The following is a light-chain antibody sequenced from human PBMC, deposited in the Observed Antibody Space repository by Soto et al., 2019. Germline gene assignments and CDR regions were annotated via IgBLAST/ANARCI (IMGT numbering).Light chain of an antibody. CDR2: GAS. CDR1: QSVSSSY. V-gene: IGKV3-20*01. Sequence: ESVLTQSPGTLSLSPGERATLSCRASQSVSSSYLAWYQQKPGQAPRLLIYGASSRATGIPDRFSGSGSGTDFPLTISRLEPEDFAVYYCQQYGSSPHTFGQGTKLEIK. J-gene: IGKJ2*01. CDR3: QQYGSSPHT.